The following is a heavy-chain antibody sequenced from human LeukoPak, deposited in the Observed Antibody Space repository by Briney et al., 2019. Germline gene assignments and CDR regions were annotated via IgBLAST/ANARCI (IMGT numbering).Heavy chain of an antibody. CDR3: ASADTSEWDLNY. V-gene: IGHV4-59*01. Sequence: PSETLSLTCTVSGGSISSYYWSWIRQPPGKGLEWIGYIYNSGSTNYNPSLKSRVTISVDTSKNQFSLKLSSLTAADTAVYYCASADTSEWDLNYWGQGTLVTVSS. CDR2: IYNSGST. CDR1: GGSISSYY. J-gene: IGHJ4*02. D-gene: IGHD1-26*01.